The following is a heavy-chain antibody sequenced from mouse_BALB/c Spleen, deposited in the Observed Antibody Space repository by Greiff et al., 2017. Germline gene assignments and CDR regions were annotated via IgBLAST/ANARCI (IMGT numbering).Heavy chain of an antibody. CDR2: ISNLAYSI. Sequence: EVQGVESGGGLVQPGGSRKLSCAASGFTFSDYGMAWVRQAPGKGPEWVAFISNLAYSIYYADTVTGRFTISRENAKNTLYLEMSSLRSEDTAMYYCARDQGLRREFAYWGQGTLVTVSA. V-gene: IGHV5-15*02. D-gene: IGHD2-4*01. CDR1: GFTFSDYG. CDR3: ARDQGLRREFAY. J-gene: IGHJ3*01.